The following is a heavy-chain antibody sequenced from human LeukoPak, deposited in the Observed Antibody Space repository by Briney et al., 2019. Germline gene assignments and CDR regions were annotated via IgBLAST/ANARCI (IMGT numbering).Heavy chain of an antibody. Sequence: SQTLSLTCAVSGGSISSGGYSWNWIRQPLGKSLEWIGYIYQSGRTSYNPSLESRVSISVDRSKNQVSLRLTSVTAADTAVYYCARAQDFVAVWSAPAPRQYHFYYGLDVWGQGTTVTVSS. V-gene: IGHV4-30-2*01. J-gene: IGHJ6*02. CDR2: IYQSGRT. CDR1: GGSISSGGYS. D-gene: IGHD2-2*01. CDR3: ARAQDFVAVWSAPAPRQYHFYYGLDV.